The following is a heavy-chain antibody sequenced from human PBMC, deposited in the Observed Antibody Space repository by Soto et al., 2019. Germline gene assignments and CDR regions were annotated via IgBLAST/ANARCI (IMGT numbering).Heavy chain of an antibody. CDR2: MNPNSGNT. CDR3: VMRGYDGSGSYYEFAY. D-gene: IGHD3-10*01. V-gene: IGHV1-8*01. Sequence: QVQLVQSGAEVKKPGASVKVSCKASGYTFTSYDINWVRQATGQGLEWMGWMNPNSGNTGYAQKFQGRVTMTRNTSISTAYMVLSSLRSEDTAVYYCVMRGYDGSGSYYEFAYWGQGTLVTVSS. J-gene: IGHJ4*02. CDR1: GYTFTSYD.